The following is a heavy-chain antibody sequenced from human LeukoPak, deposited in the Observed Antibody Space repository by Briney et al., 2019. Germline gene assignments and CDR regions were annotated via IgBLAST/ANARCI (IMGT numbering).Heavy chain of an antibody. Sequence: ASVKVSCKASGYTFTSYYMHWVRQAPGQGLEWMGIINPSGGSTSYAQKFQGRVTMTRDTSTSTVYMELSSLRSEDTAVYYCARPHYDILTGYPFYYFDYWGQGTLVTVSS. CDR1: GYTFTSYY. CDR3: ARPHYDILTGYPFYYFDY. J-gene: IGHJ4*02. CDR2: INPSGGST. V-gene: IGHV1-46*01. D-gene: IGHD3-9*01.